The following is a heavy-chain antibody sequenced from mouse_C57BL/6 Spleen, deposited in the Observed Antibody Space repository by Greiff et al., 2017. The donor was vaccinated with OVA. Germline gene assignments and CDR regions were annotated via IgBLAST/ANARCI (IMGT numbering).Heavy chain of an antibody. CDR3: ARGYDGYYAWFAY. CDR1: GYTFTSYW. J-gene: IGHJ3*01. Sequence: QVQLQQPGAELVKPGASVKMSCKASGYTFTSYWITWVKQRPGQGLEWIGDIYPGSGSTNYNEKFKSKATLTVDTSSSTAYMQLSSLTSEDSAVYYCARGYDGYYAWFAYCGQGTLVTVSA. V-gene: IGHV1-55*01. CDR2: IYPGSGST. D-gene: IGHD2-3*01.